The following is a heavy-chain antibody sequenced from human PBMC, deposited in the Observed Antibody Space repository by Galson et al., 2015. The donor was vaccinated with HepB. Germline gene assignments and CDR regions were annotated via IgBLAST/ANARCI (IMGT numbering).Heavy chain of an antibody. CDR1: GFTFSSYW. J-gene: IGHJ4*02. CDR2: IKQDGSEK. D-gene: IGHD6-13*01. CDR3: AKDYRAYSGSSPPYFDY. V-gene: IGHV3-7*01. Sequence: SLRLSCAASGFTFSSYWMSWVRQAPGKGLEWVANIKQDGSEKYYVDSVKGRFTISRDNAKNSLYLQMNSLRAEDTAVYYCAKDYRAYSGSSPPYFDYWGQGTLVTVSS.